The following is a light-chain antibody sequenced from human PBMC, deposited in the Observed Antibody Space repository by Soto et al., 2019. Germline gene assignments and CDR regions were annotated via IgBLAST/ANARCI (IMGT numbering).Light chain of an antibody. CDR2: DAS. Sequence: EIVLTQSPATLSLSPGERATLSCRASQSVSSYLAWYQQKPGQAPRLLIYDASNRATGIPARFSGSGSGTDFTLTISSLEPEDSAVYYCQQYGSSITFGQGTRREIK. CDR3: QQYGSSIT. J-gene: IGKJ5*01. V-gene: IGKV3-11*01. CDR1: QSVSSY.